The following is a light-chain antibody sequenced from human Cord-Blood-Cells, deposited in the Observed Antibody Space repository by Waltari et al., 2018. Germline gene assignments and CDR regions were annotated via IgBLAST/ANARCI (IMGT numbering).Light chain of an antibody. CDR1: SSDVGGYNY. Sequence: QSALTQPASVSGSPGQSITISCTGTSSDVGGYNYVSWYQQHPGKAPKLMIYEVSNRPSGVSNRFSGSKSGNTAALTTSGLQAEDEADYHCRSYTSSSTLGFGGGTKLTVL. J-gene: IGLJ3*02. CDR2: EVS. V-gene: IGLV2-14*01. CDR3: RSYTSSSTLG.